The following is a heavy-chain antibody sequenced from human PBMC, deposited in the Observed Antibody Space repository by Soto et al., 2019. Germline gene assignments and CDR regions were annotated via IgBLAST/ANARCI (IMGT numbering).Heavy chain of an antibody. CDR2: INAGNGNT. V-gene: IGHV1-3*01. Sequence: ASVKVSCKASGYTFTSYGIHWVRPAPGQRLEWTGWINAGNGNTKYSEKFQGRVTITRDTSASKAYLELSGLRSEDTVVYYCDRHPNDSSHYYHYYYYGMDVWGQGTKVAV. CDR1: GYTFTSYG. CDR3: DRHPNDSSHYYHYYYYGMDV. D-gene: IGHD3-22*01. J-gene: IGHJ6*02.